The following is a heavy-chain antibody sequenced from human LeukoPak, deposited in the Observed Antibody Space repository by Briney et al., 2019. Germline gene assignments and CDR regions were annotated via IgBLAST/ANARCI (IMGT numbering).Heavy chain of an antibody. D-gene: IGHD6-13*01. CDR3: ARLAAGPTDAFDI. CDR2: IIPIFGTA. CDR1: GGTFSSYA. J-gene: IGHJ3*02. V-gene: IGHV1-69*01. Sequence: SVKVSFKASGGTFSSYAISWVRQAPGQGLEWMGGIIPIFGTANYAQKFQGRVTITADESTSTAYMELSSLRSEDTAVYYCARLAAGPTDAFDIWGQGTMVTVSS.